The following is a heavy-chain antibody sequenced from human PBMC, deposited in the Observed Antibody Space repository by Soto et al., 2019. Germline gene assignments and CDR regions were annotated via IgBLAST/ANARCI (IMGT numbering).Heavy chain of an antibody. J-gene: IGHJ4*02. Sequence: QVQMQQWGAGLLTPSEPLSLTCSAYGGAFSGYYWSGMRQPPGQGLEWIGEINHSGSTNYNPALKSRVTISVDTSKNQFSLELSSVTAADTAFDYCAGGRGPTNSWGQGTLVTVSS. CDR1: GGAFSGYY. V-gene: IGHV4-34*01. CDR2: INHSGST. D-gene: IGHD1-1*01. CDR3: AGGRGPTNS.